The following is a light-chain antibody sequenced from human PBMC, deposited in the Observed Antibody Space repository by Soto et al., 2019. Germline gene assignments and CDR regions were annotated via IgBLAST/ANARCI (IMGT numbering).Light chain of an antibody. CDR3: CSYAGSYVV. V-gene: IGLV2-11*01. CDR2: DVD. J-gene: IGLJ2*01. Sequence: QSVLTQPRSVSGSPGQSVTISCTGTSSDVGGYDYVSWYQHHPGKAPKLMIYDVDKRPSGVPGRFSGSKSGNTASLTISGLQAEDEADYYCCSYAGSYVVFGGGTQLTVL. CDR1: SSDVGGYDY.